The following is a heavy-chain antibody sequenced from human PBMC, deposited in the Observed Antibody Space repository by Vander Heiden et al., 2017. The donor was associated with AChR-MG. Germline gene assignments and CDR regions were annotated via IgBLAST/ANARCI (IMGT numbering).Heavy chain of an antibody. D-gene: IGHD2-21*01. Sequence: QVQLVQSGAEVQRPGASVKVSCKTSGFTFTDSHMHWVRQAPGQGFEWMGRIIPSSGDTIYAQNFQGRVTVTRDTSLTTVYMELSSLRSDDTAVFYCARGIAGGFDYWGQGTPVTVSP. V-gene: IGHV1-2*06. J-gene: IGHJ4*02. CDR1: GFTFTDSH. CDR2: IIPSSGDT. CDR3: ARGIAGGFDY.